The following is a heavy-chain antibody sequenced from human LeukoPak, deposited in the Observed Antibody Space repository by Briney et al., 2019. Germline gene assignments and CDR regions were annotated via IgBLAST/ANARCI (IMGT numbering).Heavy chain of an antibody. CDR2: INHSGST. D-gene: IGHD4-23*01. V-gene: IGHV4-34*01. CDR3: ARGFLGGNRARHFDY. J-gene: IGHJ4*02. Sequence: PSETLSLTCTVSGGSISSYYWSWIRQPPGKGLEWIGEINHSGSTNYSPSLKSRVTISVDTSKNQFSLKLSSVTAADTAVYYCARGFLGGNRARHFDYWGQGTLVTVSS. CDR1: GGSISSYY.